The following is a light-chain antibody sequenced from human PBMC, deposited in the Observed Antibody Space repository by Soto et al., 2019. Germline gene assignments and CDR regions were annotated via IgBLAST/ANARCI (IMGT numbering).Light chain of an antibody. Sequence: EIVLTQSPGTLSLSPGERGTLSCRAGQSVSSNYLAWYQQKPGQAPRLLIYGASIRATGIPDRFSGSGSGTDFTLTISRLEPEDFAVYYCQQYGNSPWTFGQVTKVEIK. V-gene: IGKV3-20*01. CDR3: QQYGNSPWT. J-gene: IGKJ1*01. CDR2: GAS. CDR1: QSVSSNY.